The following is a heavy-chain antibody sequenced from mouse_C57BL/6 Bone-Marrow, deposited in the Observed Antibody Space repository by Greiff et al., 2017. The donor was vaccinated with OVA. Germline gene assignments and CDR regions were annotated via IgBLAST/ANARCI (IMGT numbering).Heavy chain of an antibody. CDR1: GFTFSDYY. D-gene: IGHD2-3*01. Sequence: EVQRVESGGGLVQPGGSLKLSCAASGFTFSDYYMYWVRQTPEQRLEWVAYISTGGGSTYYPDTVKGRFTISRDNAKNTLYLQMSRLKSEDTAMYYWARQGDGYPLGAMDYWGQGTSVTVSS. J-gene: IGHJ4*01. V-gene: IGHV5-12*01. CDR3: ARQGDGYPLGAMDY. CDR2: ISTGGGST.